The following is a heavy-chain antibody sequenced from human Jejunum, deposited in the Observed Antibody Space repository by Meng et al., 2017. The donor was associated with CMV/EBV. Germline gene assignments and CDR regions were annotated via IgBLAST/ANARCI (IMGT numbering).Heavy chain of an antibody. Sequence: QVRMQDSGPGLLKPSETLSLTCTVAGESISSTSYYWGRIRQPPGKGLEWIGSIYYSGSTYYNPSLKSRVTISIDTSKNQFSLKLSSVTAADTAVYYCARKVGATDYFDYWGQGTLVTVSS. CDR2: IYYSGST. D-gene: IGHD1-26*01. J-gene: IGHJ4*02. CDR3: ARKVGATDYFDY. V-gene: IGHV4-39*07. CDR1: GESISSTSYY.